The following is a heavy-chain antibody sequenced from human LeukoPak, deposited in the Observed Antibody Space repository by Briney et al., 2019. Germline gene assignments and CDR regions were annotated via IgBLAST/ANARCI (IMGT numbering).Heavy chain of an antibody. V-gene: IGHV1-8*03. CDR3: ARGKEYDFWSATYYFDY. CDR2: MNPNSGNT. CDR1: GYTFTSYG. Sequence: GASVKVSCKASGYTFTSYGISWVRQAPGQGLEWMGWMNPNSGNTGYAQKFQGRVTITRNTSISTAYMELSSLRSEDTAVYYCARGKEYDFWSATYYFDYWGQGTLVTVSS. D-gene: IGHD3-3*01. J-gene: IGHJ4*02.